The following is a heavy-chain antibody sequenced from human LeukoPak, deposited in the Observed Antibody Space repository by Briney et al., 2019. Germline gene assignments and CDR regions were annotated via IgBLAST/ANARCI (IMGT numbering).Heavy chain of an antibody. CDR2: MNPNSGNT. D-gene: IGHD6-19*01. Sequence: GASVKVSCKASGYTFTSYDINWVRQATGQGLEWMGWMNPNSGNTGYAQKFQGRVTITRNTSISTAYMELSSLRSEDTAVYYCARNVAGPCYYYYMDVWGKGTTVTVSS. J-gene: IGHJ6*03. CDR1: GYTFTSYD. V-gene: IGHV1-8*03. CDR3: ARNVAGPCYYYYMDV.